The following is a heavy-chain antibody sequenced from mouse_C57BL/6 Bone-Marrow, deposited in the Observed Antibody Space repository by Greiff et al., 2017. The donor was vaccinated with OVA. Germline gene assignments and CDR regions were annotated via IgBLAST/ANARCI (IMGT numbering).Heavy chain of an antibody. CDR2: INPSSGYT. V-gene: IGHV1-4*01. D-gene: IGHD2-4*01. CDR3: ARSHDYDVPFDY. J-gene: IGHJ2*01. Sequence: VQLQQSGAELARPGASVKMSCKASGYTFTSYTMHWVKQRPGQGLEWIGYINPSSGYTKYNQKFKDKATLTADKSSSTAYMQLSSLTSEDSAVYYCARSHDYDVPFDYGGQGTTLTVSS. CDR1: GYTFTSYT.